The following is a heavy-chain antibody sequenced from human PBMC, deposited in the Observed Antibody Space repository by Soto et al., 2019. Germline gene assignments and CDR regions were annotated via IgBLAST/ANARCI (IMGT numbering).Heavy chain of an antibody. CDR1: GYTFTSSYTLTSNY. V-gene: IGHV1-46*01. CDR2: INPTDGSA. J-gene: IGHJ5*01. Sequence: ASVKLSCTASGYTFTSSYTLTSNYIHWVRRAPGQGLQWMGIINPTDGSAIYAQNFQGRVTMTRDTSTSTVYMDLSSLTSEDTAVYYCARGSVAGRRFDFWGQGTLVTVSS. D-gene: IGHD6-19*01. CDR3: ARGSVAGRRFDF.